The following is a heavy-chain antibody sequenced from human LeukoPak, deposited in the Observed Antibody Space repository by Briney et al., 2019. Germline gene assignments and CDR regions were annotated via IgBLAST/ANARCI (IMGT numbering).Heavy chain of an antibody. CDR3: ASGIAYYPYYFDY. Sequence: SETLSLTCTVSGYSISSGYYWGWIRPPPGKGLEWIGSIYHSGSTYYNPSLKSRVTISVDTSKNQFSLKLSSVTAADTAVYYCASGIAYYPYYFDYWGQGTLVTVSS. J-gene: IGHJ4*02. D-gene: IGHD6-13*01. CDR2: IYHSGST. V-gene: IGHV4-38-2*02. CDR1: GYSISSGYY.